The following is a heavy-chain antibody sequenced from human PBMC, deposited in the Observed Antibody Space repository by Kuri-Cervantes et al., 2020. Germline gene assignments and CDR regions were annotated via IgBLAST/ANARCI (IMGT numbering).Heavy chain of an antibody. CDR2: IYPGDSDT. V-gene: IGHV5-51*01. CDR3: ARDGEGYSYGYFDY. J-gene: IGHJ4*02. Sequence: GGSLRLSCKGSGYSFTSYWIGWVRQMPGKGLEWMGIIYPGDSDTRYSPSFQGQVTISADKSISTAYLQWSSLRSEDTAVYYCARDGEGYSYGYFDYWGQGTLVTVSS. D-gene: IGHD5-18*01. CDR1: GYSFTSYW.